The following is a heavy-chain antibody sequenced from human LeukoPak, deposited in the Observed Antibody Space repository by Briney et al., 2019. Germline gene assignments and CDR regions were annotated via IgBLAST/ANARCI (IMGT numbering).Heavy chain of an antibody. V-gene: IGHV4-61*01. J-gene: IGHJ5*02. CDR3: ARVLLPYNWFDP. Sequence: SETLSLTCTVSGGSVSSGSYYWSWIRQPPGKGPEWIGYIHYSGSTNYNPSLKSRVTISVDTSKNQFSLKLSSVTAADTAVYYCARVLLPYNWFDPWGQGTLVTVSS. CDR2: IHYSGST. D-gene: IGHD2-15*01. CDR1: GGSVSSGSYY.